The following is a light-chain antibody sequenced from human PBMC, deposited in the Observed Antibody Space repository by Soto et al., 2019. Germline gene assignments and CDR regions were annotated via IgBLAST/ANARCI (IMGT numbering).Light chain of an antibody. J-gene: IGKJ4*01. CDR2: GSS. Sequence: DIQMTQSPSSVSACVGDIGAITFRSSQAIRNDLAWYQQKPGRAPKRLIYGSSRLQSGVPSRFSGSGSGTDFTLTISSLQPEDFATYYCQQSYSTPPTFGGGTKVDIK. CDR1: QAIRND. V-gene: IGKV1-39*01. CDR3: QQSYSTPPT.